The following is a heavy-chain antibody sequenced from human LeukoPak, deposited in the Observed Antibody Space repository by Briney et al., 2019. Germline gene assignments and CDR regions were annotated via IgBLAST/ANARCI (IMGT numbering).Heavy chain of an antibody. J-gene: IGHJ3*02. Sequence: GGSLRLSCTGSGFTFSNYWMGWVRQAPGKGLVWVSRIDPDGNTVYADSVRGRFTVSRDNAKNTMYLQMNSLRVEDTALYYCASFRNTDIWGQGTTVTVSP. V-gene: IGHV3-74*01. D-gene: IGHD2/OR15-2a*01. CDR3: ASFRNTDI. CDR2: IDPDGNT. CDR1: GFTFSNYW.